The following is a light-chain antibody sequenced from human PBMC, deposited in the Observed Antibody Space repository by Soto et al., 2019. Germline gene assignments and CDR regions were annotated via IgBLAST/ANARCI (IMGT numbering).Light chain of an antibody. J-gene: IGKJ4*01. CDR2: AAY. CDR3: QQNNNWPLT. Sequence: EIVMTQSPATLSVSPGERATLSCRSSQSIRSDLAWYQQKPGQAPRLLIYAAYTKATSIPARFSGGGSETEFTLTISRLQSEDFAVYYCQQNNNWPLTFGGGTKVEIK. V-gene: IGKV3-15*01. CDR1: QSIRSD.